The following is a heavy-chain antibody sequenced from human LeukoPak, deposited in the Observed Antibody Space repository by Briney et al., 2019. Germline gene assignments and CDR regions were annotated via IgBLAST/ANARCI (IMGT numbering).Heavy chain of an antibody. Sequence: GSVRVSCKASGYTFTSYDMNWVRQAPGKGLEWMGWINHNSGNTDYAEKLQGRVTMTRNNSISTAYMQLSSLRSEDTAVYYCARIFLRWQPNWFDPWGQGTLLTVSS. CDR2: INHNSGNT. CDR3: ARIFLRWQPNWFDP. J-gene: IGHJ5*02. D-gene: IGHD4-23*01. CDR1: GYTFTSYD. V-gene: IGHV1-8*01.